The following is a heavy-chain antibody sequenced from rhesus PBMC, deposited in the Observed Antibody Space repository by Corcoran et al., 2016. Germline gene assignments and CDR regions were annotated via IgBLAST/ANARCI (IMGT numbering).Heavy chain of an antibody. Sequence: QVHLQESGPGLVKPSETLSLTCAVSGGSISGGYYWGWIRDHPGKGLEWIGNIYGNRATTSNNSSLGRRGTISKDTSKNQFSLKLTSVTAADTAVYYCARFAGSGWPFDYWGQGVLVTVSS. CDR3: ARFAGSGWPFDY. CDR2: IYGNRATT. D-gene: IGHD6-31*01. CDR1: GGSISGGYY. V-gene: IGHV4S7*01. J-gene: IGHJ4*01.